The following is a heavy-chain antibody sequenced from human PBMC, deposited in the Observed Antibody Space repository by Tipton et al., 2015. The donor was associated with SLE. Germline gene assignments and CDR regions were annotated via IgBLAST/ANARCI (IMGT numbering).Heavy chain of an antibody. CDR2: ISNSGRT. V-gene: IGHV4-39*07. CDR3: ASTVVVSAAHFSSYFDY. CDR1: GGPIRSSSSH. D-gene: IGHD2-15*01. Sequence: TLSLTCTVSGGPIRSSSSHWGWLRQPPGKGLEWIGSISNSGRTAYNPSLKTRAAISLDSAKNQFSLTLSSVTAADTAVYYCASTVVVSAAHFSSYFDYWGQGTLVTVAP. J-gene: IGHJ4*02.